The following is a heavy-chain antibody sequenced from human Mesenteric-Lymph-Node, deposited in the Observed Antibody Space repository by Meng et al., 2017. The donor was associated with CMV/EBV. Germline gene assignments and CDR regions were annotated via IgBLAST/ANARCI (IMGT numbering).Heavy chain of an antibody. Sequence: GGSLRLSCAASGFTFSSYAMHWVRQAPGKGLEWVAVISYDGSNKYYADSVKGRSTISRDNSKNTLYLQMNSLRAEDTAVYYCARDSGWYEGVYDAFDIWGQGTMVTVSS. D-gene: IGHD6-19*01. CDR3: ARDSGWYEGVYDAFDI. V-gene: IGHV3-30-3*01. CDR2: ISYDGSNK. J-gene: IGHJ3*02. CDR1: GFTFSSYA.